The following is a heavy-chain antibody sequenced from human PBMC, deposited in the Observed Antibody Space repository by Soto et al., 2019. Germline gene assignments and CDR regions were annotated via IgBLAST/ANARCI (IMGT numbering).Heavy chain of an antibody. J-gene: IGHJ6*02. CDR2: MGGAGAR. CDR1: GFTYNSYD. D-gene: IGHD3-10*01. V-gene: IGHV3-13*01. Sequence: EVQLVESGGGLVQPGGSLRLSCAAFGFTYNSYDMIWVRQVTGKGLEWIASMGGAGAREYSGSVKGRFIISRDNAKNSLYLQMDSLRGADTGVYYCTRATFGVGMDLWGHGTPVTVSS. CDR3: TRATFGVGMDL.